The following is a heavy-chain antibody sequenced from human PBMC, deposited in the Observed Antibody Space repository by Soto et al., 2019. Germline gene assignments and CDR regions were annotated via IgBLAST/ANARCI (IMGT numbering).Heavy chain of an antibody. D-gene: IGHD2-2*02. V-gene: IGHV5-51*01. J-gene: IGHJ4*02. Sequence: PGESLKISCKGSGYSFTSYWIGWVRQMPGKGLEWMGIIYPGDSDTRYSPSFQGQVTISADKSISTAYLQWSSLRASDTAMYYCARTLLGYCSSTSCYNYFDYWGQGTLVTVSS. CDR2: IYPGDSDT. CDR3: ARTLLGYCSSTSCYNYFDY. CDR1: GYSFTSYW.